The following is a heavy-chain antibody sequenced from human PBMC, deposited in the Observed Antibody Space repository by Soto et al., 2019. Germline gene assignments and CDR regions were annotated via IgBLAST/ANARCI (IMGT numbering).Heavy chain of an antibody. D-gene: IGHD3-10*01. Sequence: EGQLLESGGGLVQPGGSPRVSCAASGFTFSNFAMNWVRQAPGKGLEWVSGISASGASTTYADSVKGRFTISRDNSKNTLYLQMNSLRAEDTGVYYCAKESSASRVSYYYAMDVWGQGTTVTVSS. CDR2: ISASGAST. CDR3: AKESSASRVSYYYAMDV. V-gene: IGHV3-23*01. J-gene: IGHJ6*02. CDR1: GFTFSNFA.